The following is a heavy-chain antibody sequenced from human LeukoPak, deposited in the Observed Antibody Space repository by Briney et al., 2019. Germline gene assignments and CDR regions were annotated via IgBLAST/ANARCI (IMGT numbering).Heavy chain of an antibody. D-gene: IGHD3-10*01. V-gene: IGHV4-59*08. CDR3: ARDYGSGSSFFDF. Sequence: KPSETLSLTCTVSGGSISSYYWSWIRQPPGKGLEWIGYIYYSGSTKYNPSLKSRVSISVDTSKNQFSLKLSSVTAADTAVYYCARDYGSGSSFFDFWGQGTLVTVSS. CDR1: GGSISSYY. J-gene: IGHJ4*02. CDR2: IYYSGST.